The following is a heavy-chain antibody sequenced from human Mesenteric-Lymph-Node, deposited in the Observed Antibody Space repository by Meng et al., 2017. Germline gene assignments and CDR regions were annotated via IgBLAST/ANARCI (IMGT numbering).Heavy chain of an antibody. CDR3: ARGKSVVRGVRPFGY. CDR1: GGSISSSSYY. CDR2: IYYSGST. V-gene: IGHV4-39*07. J-gene: IGHJ4*02. D-gene: IGHD3-10*01. Sequence: GSLRLSCTVSGGSISSSSYYWGWIRQPPGKGLEWIGSIYYSGSTNYNPSLKSRVTISVDTSKNQFSLKLSSVTAADTAVYYCARGKSVVRGVRPFGYWGQGTLVTVSS.